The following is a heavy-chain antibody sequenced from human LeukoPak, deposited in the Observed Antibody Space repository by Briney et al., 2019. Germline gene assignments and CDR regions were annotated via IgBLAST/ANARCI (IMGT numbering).Heavy chain of an antibody. D-gene: IGHD3-22*01. CDR3: TTYYYDSSGYSYTWIYFDY. V-gene: IGHV3-15*01. J-gene: IGHJ4*02. CDR2: IKSKTDGGTT. CDR1: GFTFSNAW. Sequence: TEGSLRLSCAASGFTFSNAWMGWVRQAPGKGLEWVGRIKSKTDGGTTDYAAPVKGRFTISRDDSKNTLYLQMNSLKTEDTAVYYCTTYYYDSSGYSYTWIYFDYWGQGTLVTVSS.